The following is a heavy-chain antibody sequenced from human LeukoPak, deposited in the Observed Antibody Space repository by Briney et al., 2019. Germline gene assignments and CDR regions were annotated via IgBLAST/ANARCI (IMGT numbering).Heavy chain of an antibody. CDR3: ARESIAVAGTSWFDP. Sequence: SETLSLTCTVSGGSISSGSYYWSWIRQPAGKGLEWIGRIYISGSTNYNPSLKSRVTMSVDTSKNQFSLKLSSVTAADTAVYYCARESIAVAGTSWFDPWGQGTLVTVSS. V-gene: IGHV4-61*02. J-gene: IGHJ5*02. CDR1: GGSISSGSYY. D-gene: IGHD6-13*01. CDR2: IYISGST.